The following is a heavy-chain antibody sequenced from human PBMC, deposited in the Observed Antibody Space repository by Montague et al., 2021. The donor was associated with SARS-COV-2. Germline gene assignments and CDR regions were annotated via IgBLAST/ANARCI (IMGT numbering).Heavy chain of an antibody. CDR2: FCSSDSTL. CDR1: GFTFSSYV. J-gene: IGHJ4*02. V-gene: IGHV3-48*03. Sequence: SLRLSCAASGFTFSSYVLNWVRQAPGKGLEWVSFFCSSDSTLYYADSVKGRFSISRDNAKNPLYLQMNSLTVDDTAVYYCARQASGSYWYYFDYWGQGTLVTVSS. CDR3: ARQASGSYWYYFDY. D-gene: IGHD3-10*01.